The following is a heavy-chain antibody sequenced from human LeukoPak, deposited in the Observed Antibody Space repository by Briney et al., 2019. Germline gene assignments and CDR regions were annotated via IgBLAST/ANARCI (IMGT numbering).Heavy chain of an antibody. D-gene: IGHD2-15*01. CDR1: EFTVSGSY. J-gene: IGHJ4*02. V-gene: IGHV3-53*05. CDR2: LYSGGTT. Sequence: GGSLRLSCAASEFTVSGSYLSWVRQAPGKGLEWVSALYSGGTTYYADSVKSRFTISSDNSKNTLCLQMNGLRPEDTAVYYCARESGRYCSGAGCYAFDYWGQGTLVTVSS. CDR3: ARESGRYCSGAGCYAFDY.